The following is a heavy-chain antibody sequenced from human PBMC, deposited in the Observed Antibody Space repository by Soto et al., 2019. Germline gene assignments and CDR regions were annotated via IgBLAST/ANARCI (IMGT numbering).Heavy chain of an antibody. CDR2: INHSGST. Sequence: QVQLQQWGAGLLKPSETLSLTCAVYGGSFSGYYWSWIRQPPGKGLEWIGEINHSGSTNYNPSLKTRVTISVDTSKNQFSLKLSSVAAADTAVYCCARREGSSSFDYWGQGTLVTVSS. CDR3: ARREGSSSFDY. J-gene: IGHJ4*02. CDR1: GGSFSGYY. V-gene: IGHV4-34*01. D-gene: IGHD6-6*01.